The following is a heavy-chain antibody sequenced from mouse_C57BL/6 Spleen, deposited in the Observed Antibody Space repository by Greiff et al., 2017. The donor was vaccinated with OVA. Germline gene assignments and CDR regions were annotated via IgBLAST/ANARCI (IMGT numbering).Heavy chain of an antibody. J-gene: IGHJ3*01. Sequence: EVQRVESEGGLVQPGSSMKLSCTASGFTFSDYYMAWVRQVPEKGLEWVANINYDGSSTYYLDSLKSRFIISRDNAKNILYLQMSSLKSEDTATYYCARVSYDYPSFAYWGQGTLVTVSA. CDR1: GFTFSDYY. V-gene: IGHV5-16*01. D-gene: IGHD2-4*01. CDR3: ARVSYDYPSFAY. CDR2: INYDGSST.